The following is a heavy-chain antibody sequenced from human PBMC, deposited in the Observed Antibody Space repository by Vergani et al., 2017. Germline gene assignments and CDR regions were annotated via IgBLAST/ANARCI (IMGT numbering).Heavy chain of an antibody. Sequence: QVQLQESGPGLVKPSGTLSLTCAVSGGSISSSNWWSWVRQPPGKGLEWIGEIYHSGSTNYNPSLKSRVTISVDKSKNQFSLKLSSVTAADTAVYYCARDVRYCGGDCYLPHWYFDLWGRGTLVTVSS. CDR3: ARDVRYCGGDCYLPHWYFDL. D-gene: IGHD2-21*02. V-gene: IGHV4-4*02. CDR1: GGSISSSNW. CDR2: IYHSGST. J-gene: IGHJ2*01.